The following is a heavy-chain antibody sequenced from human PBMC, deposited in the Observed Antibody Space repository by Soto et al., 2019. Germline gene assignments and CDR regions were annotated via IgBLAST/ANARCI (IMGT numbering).Heavy chain of an antibody. D-gene: IGHD2-2*02. CDR3: ARTGDIVVVPAAILDYYYYGMDV. CDR2: IDPSDSYT. V-gene: IGHV5-10-1*01. J-gene: IGHJ6*02. CDR1: GYSFTSYW. Sequence: GESLKISCKGSGYSFTSYWISWVRQMPGKGLEWMGRIDPSDSYTNYSPSFQGHVTISADKSISTAYLQWSSLKASDTAMYYCARTGDIVVVPAAILDYYYYGMDVWGQGTTVTVS.